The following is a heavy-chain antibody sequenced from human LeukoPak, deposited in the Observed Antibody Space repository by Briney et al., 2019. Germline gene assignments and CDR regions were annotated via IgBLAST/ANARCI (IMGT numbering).Heavy chain of an antibody. J-gene: IGHJ4*02. Sequence: PSETLSLTCTVSGGSITNNYWSWIRQPAGKGLEWIGRIYTSGTTNYNPSLKGRVTMSVDTSKNQFSLKLNSVTAADTAVYYCARGERQLWDEYYFDYWGQGTLVTVSS. CDR2: IYTSGTT. V-gene: IGHV4-4*07. CDR1: GGSITNNY. D-gene: IGHD5-18*01. CDR3: ARGERQLWDEYYFDY.